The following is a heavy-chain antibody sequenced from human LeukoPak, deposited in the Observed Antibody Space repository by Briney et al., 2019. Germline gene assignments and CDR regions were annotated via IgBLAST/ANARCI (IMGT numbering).Heavy chain of an antibody. V-gene: IGHV4-38-2*01. CDR1: GYSFTSGHY. J-gene: IGHJ4*02. D-gene: IGHD2-8*01. Sequence: SETLSLTCSVSGYSFTSGHYWGWIRQPPRKGLEWIANIYHTGSAHYNPSLKSRVTISVDTSKNQFSLKLSSVTAADTAVYYCARCCTSYTCILRGFDYWGQGALVTVSS. CDR2: IYHTGSA. CDR3: ARCCTSYTCILRGFDY.